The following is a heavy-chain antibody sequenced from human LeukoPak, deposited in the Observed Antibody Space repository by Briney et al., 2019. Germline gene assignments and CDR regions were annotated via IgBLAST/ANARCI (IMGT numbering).Heavy chain of an antibody. V-gene: IGHV3-30*18. D-gene: IGHD3-10*01. CDR3: AKGPKYYGSGSYYIGY. CDR1: GFTFSSYG. Sequence: GGSLRLSCAASGFTFSSYGMHWVRQAPGKGLEWGAVISYDGSNKYYADSVKGRFTISRDNSKNTLYLQMNSLRAEDTAVYYCAKGPKYYGSGSYYIGYWGQGTLVTVSS. J-gene: IGHJ4*02. CDR2: ISYDGSNK.